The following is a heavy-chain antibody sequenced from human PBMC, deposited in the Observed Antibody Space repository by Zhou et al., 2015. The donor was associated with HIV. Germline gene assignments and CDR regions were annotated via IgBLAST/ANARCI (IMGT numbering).Heavy chain of an antibody. V-gene: IGHV1-69*01. D-gene: IGHD5-12*01. Sequence: QVQLVQSGAEVKKPGSSVKVSCKASGGTFSSYAISWVRQAPGQGLEWMGGIIPIFGTANYAQKFQGRVTITADESTSTAYMELSSLRSEDTAVYYCARDRPDGIWVATTNAEYFQHWGQGTLVTVSS. CDR1: GGTFSSYA. CDR2: IIPIFGTA. J-gene: IGHJ1*01. CDR3: ARDRPDGIWVATTNAEYFQH.